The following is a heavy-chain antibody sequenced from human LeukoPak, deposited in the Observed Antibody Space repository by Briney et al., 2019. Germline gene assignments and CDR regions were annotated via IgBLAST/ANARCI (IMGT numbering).Heavy chain of an antibody. CDR1: GFTFSSYD. CDR3: AKSRTGWYGNLFDC. J-gene: IGHJ4*02. Sequence: GGSLRLSCAASGFTFSSYDMSWVRQAPGKGLEWVSCISGNGGTIKYADSVKGRFTISRDNSRNTLSLQMHSLRAEDTALYYCAKSRTGWYGNLFDCWGQGTLVTVSS. D-gene: IGHD6-19*01. CDR2: ISGNGGTI. V-gene: IGHV3-23*01.